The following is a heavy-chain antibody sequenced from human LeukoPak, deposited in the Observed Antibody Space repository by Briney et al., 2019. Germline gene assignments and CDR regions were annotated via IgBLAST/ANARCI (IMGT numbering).Heavy chain of an antibody. V-gene: IGHV3-11*01. CDR1: GFTFSDYY. Sequence: PGGFLRLSCAASGFTFSDYYMSWIRQAPGKGLERVSYISSSGSTIYYADSVKGRFTISRDNAKNSLYLQMNSLRAEDRAVYYCAVTRSYYFDYWGQGTLVTVSS. CDR3: AVTRSYYFDY. J-gene: IGHJ4*02. D-gene: IGHD2-21*02. CDR2: ISSSGSTI.